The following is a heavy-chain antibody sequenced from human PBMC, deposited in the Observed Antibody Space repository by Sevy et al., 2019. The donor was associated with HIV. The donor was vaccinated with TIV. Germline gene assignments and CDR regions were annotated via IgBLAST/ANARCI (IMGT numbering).Heavy chain of an antibody. V-gene: IGHV3-23*01. CDR3: AKSISVFGVVCPYYLFGLDV. J-gene: IGHJ6*02. CDR2: ISGSGGST. CDR1: GFTFSSYA. D-gene: IGHD3-3*01. Sequence: GGSLRLSCAASGFTFSSYAMSWVRQAPGKGLEWVSAISGSGGSTYYADSVKGRFTISRDNSKNTLYLQMNSLRAEDTAVFFLAKSISVFGVVCPYYLFGLDVWGQGTTVTVSS.